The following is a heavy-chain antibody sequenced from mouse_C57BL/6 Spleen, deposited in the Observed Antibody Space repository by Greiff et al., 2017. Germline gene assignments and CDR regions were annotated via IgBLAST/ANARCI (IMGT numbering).Heavy chain of an antibody. V-gene: IGHV14-1*01. CDR1: GFNIKDYY. CDR2: IDPEDGDT. Sequence: VQLKQSGAELVRPGASVKLSCTASGFNIKDYYMHWVKQRPEQGLEWIGRIDPEDGDTEYAPKFQGKATMTADTSSNTAYLQLSSLTSEDTAVYYCTTLITTVVAKDAMDYWGQGTSVTVSS. CDR3: TTLITTVVAKDAMDY. D-gene: IGHD1-1*01. J-gene: IGHJ4*01.